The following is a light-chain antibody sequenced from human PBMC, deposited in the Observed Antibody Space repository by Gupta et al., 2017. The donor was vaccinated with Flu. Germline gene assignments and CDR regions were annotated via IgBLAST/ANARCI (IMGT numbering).Light chain of an antibody. CDR1: HSGSSSY. Sequence: EILLPHSPATLSLSPGERATLSCGASHSGSSSYLAWYQQKHGLAPRLLIYDDASRATGITDRGSGGGSGTDFTISIRRPEHVDVAVYYQQKNGRAPRTFGEGTKVEIK. CDR2: DDA. CDR3: QKNGRAPRT. J-gene: IGKJ4*02. V-gene: IGKV3D-20*01.